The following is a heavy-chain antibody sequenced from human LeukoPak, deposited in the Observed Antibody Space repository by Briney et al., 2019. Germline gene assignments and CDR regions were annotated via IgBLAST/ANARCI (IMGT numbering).Heavy chain of an antibody. CDR2: IYDSGYT. CDR3: ARTGGDHPFDP. CDR1: GASISHYY. Sequence: SETLSLTCTVSGASISHYYWSWIRQPPGKGLEWIGYIYDSGYTKYNPSLKSRVTISVDMSKNHFSLKLTSVTAADTAVYYCARTGGDHPFDPWGQGALVTVSS. V-gene: IGHV4-59*01. J-gene: IGHJ5*02. D-gene: IGHD4-17*01.